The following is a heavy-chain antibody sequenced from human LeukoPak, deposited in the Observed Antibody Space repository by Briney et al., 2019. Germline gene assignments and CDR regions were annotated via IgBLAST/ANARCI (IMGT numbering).Heavy chain of an antibody. J-gene: IGHJ4*02. CDR1: EFTFNTYT. CDR2: IHTSGDI. D-gene: IGHD1-14*01. Sequence: PGGSRRLAWAAAEFTFNTYTMIWVRQAPGKGLEWVSSIHTSGDIYYADSVKGRFTISRDDATNSLFLQMNSLRADDTAVYYCASREPAGHWGQGTLVTVSS. CDR3: ASREPAGH. V-gene: IGHV3-21*01.